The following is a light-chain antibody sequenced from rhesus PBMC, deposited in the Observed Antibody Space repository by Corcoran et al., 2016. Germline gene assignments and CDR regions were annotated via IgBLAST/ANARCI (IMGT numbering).Light chain of an antibody. CDR2: TAS. CDR3: LQHKSYPRT. Sequence: DIQMTQSSSSLSASVGDTVTITCRASQDISRYLNWFHQKPGKAPKLLIYTASNLESGVPSRFSGSGSGTEFTLTISSLQPEDFASYYCLQHKSYPRTFGQGTKVEIK. V-gene: IGKV1-28*02. J-gene: IGKJ1*01. CDR1: QDISRY.